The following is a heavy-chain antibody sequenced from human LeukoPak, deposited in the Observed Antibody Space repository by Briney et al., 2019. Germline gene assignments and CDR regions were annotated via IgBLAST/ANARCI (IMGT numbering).Heavy chain of an antibody. J-gene: IGHJ6*02. CDR2: IYYSGST. Sequence: PSETLSLTCTVSGGSISSYYWSWIRQPPGKGLERIGYIYYSGSTNYNPSLKSRVTISVDTSKNQFSLKLSSVTAAGTAVYYCARDSASNLVDVWGQGTTVTVSS. V-gene: IGHV4-59*01. CDR1: GGSISSYY. D-gene: IGHD6-6*01. CDR3: ARDSASNLVDV.